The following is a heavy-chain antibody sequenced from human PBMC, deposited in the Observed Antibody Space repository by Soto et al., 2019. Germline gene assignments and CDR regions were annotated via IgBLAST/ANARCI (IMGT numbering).Heavy chain of an antibody. D-gene: IGHD3-22*01. J-gene: IGHJ4*02. CDR2: INPNSGGT. V-gene: IGHV1-2*02. CDR1: GYTFTGYY. Sequence: RDSVKVSCKASGYTFTGYYMHWVRQAPGQGLEWMGWINPNSGGTNYAQRFQGRVTMTRDTSISTAYMELSRLRSDDTAVYYCARGGYNYVAAFDYWGQGTLVNVST. CDR3: ARGGYNYVAAFDY.